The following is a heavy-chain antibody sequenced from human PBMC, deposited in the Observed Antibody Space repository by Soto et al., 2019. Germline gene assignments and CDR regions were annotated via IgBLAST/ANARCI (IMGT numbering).Heavy chain of an antibody. CDR2: ISIGSSSM. D-gene: IGHD2-21*01. CDR1: GFTFRNYK. Sequence: GGSLRLSCEASGFTFRNYKMNWVRQAPGKGLEWVSQISIGSSSMDYADSVKGRFTISRDNAKNSLYLQMNNLTVEDTAVYYCAKEPLFLGPIKSGLDVFGQGDTLTVSS. V-gene: IGHV3-48*01. CDR3: AKEPLFLGPIKSGLDV. J-gene: IGHJ6*02.